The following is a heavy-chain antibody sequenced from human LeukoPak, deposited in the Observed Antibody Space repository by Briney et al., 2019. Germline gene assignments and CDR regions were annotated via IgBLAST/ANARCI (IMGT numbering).Heavy chain of an antibody. CDR2: IYYSGHT. CDR1: GDSLNTYY. Sequence: SETLSLTCAVSGDSLNTYYWNWIRQTPGKGLEWIGYIYYSGHTDYNPSPKSRVTISVDTSKHQFSLSLRSVTAADTAVYFCATYKENKVATRGFDYWGQGTLVTVSS. V-gene: IGHV4-59*08. CDR3: ATYKENKVATRGFDY. D-gene: IGHD5-12*01. J-gene: IGHJ4*02.